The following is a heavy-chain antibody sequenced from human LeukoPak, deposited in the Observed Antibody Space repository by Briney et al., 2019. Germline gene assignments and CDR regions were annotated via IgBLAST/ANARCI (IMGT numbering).Heavy chain of an antibody. V-gene: IGHV3-21*01. J-gene: IGHJ4*02. D-gene: IGHD4-17*01. CDR2: IGSSSSYI. Sequence: GGSLRLSCAASGFTFSSYSMNWVRQAPGKGLEWVSSIGSSSSYIYYADSVKGRFTISRDNAKNSLYLQMNSLRAEDTAVYYCARDTAPADYWGQGTLVTVSS. CDR3: ARDTAPADY. CDR1: GFTFSSYS.